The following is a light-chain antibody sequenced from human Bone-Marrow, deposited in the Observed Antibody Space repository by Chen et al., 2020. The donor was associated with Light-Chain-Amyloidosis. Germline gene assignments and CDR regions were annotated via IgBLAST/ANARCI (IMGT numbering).Light chain of an antibody. J-gene: IGKJ5*01. CDR1: QGVSSY. CDR2: DAS. CDR3: QQRSNWPPLT. V-gene: IGKV3-11*01. Sequence: EIVLTQSPATLSLSPGERATLTCRASQGVSSYLAWYQQKPGQAPSLLIYDASNRATGILDRFCGSGAGTDVTLTISSLEPADFAVYYCQQRSNWPPLTFGQGTRLEIK.